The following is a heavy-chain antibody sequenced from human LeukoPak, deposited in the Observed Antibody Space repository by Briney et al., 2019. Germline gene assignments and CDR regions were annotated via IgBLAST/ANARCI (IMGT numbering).Heavy chain of an antibody. Sequence: SETLSLTCSVSGGSLSTYSWSWVRHSPGNRLEWIGYIYHGGTTNYNPSLKSRATISADTAKNRFSLRLRSVTAADTAIYYCARDTTVGSGMEHWGQGTLVSVSS. J-gene: IGHJ4*02. CDR1: GGSLSTYS. CDR2: IYHGGTT. D-gene: IGHD3-10*01. CDR3: ARDTTVGSGMEH. V-gene: IGHV4-59*01.